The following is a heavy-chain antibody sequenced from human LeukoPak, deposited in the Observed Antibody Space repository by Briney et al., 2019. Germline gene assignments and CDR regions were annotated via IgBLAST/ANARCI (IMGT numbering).Heavy chain of an antibody. J-gene: IGHJ4*02. CDR1: GFTFSSYS. V-gene: IGHV3-21*04. Sequence: PGGSLRLSCAASGFTFSSYSMNWVRQAPGKGLEWVSSISSSSSYIYYADSVRGRFTISRDNSKNTLYLQMNSLRAEDTAIYYCARSGLSRFGFWGQGTLVTVSS. CDR3: ARSGLSRFGF. CDR2: ISSSSSYI. D-gene: IGHD2/OR15-2a*01.